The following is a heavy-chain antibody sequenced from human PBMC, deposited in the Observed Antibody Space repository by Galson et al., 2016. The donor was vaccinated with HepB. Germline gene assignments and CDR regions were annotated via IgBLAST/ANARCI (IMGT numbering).Heavy chain of an antibody. CDR3: ARRDRDCSGGTCYARNFDY. D-gene: IGHD2-15*01. V-gene: IGHV5-51*01. CDR1: GYTFTNYW. CDR2: TYPGDSDI. J-gene: IGHJ4*02. Sequence: QSGAEVKKPGESLTISCQASGYTFTNYWIGWVRQMPGEGLEWMGITYPGDSDIRYNSSFQGQVTISADNSITTAYLQWGSLKASDSAIYFCARRDRDCSGGTCYARNFDYWGQGTLVSVSS.